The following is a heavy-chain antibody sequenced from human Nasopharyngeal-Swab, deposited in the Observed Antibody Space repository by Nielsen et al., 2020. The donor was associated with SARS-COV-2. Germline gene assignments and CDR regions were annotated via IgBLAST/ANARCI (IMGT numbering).Heavy chain of an antibody. Sequence: GESLKISCMASGYSFVNHWIGWVRQQPGKGLEWVGMVYPGNSEIAYSPSFQGQITISADKSINTAYLHWGSLRALDTAMYFCARRAARDGYNYEVDPWGQGTLVTVSS. CDR3: ARRAARDGYNYEVDP. J-gene: IGHJ5*02. V-gene: IGHV5-51*01. CDR1: GYSFVNHW. D-gene: IGHD5-24*01. CDR2: VYPGNSEI.